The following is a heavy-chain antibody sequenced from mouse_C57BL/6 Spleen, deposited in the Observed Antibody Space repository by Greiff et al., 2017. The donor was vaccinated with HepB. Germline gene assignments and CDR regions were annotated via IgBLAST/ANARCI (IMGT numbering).Heavy chain of an antibody. Sequence: VQLQQPGAELVKPGASVKVSCKASGYTFTSYWMHWVKQRPGQGLEWIGRIHPSDSDTNYNQKFKGKATLTVDKSSSTAYMQLSGLTSEDSAVYYYAILTAPYAMDYWGQGTSVTVSS. D-gene: IGHD4-1*01. J-gene: IGHJ4*01. CDR3: AILTAPYAMDY. CDR1: GYTFTSYW. V-gene: IGHV1-74*01. CDR2: IHPSDSDT.